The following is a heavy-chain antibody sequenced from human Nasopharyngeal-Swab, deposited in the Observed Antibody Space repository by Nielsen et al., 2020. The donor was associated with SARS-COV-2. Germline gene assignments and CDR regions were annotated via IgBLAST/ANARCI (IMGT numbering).Heavy chain of an antibody. V-gene: IGHV3-48*02. CDR3: ARDGITTGRDDAFDI. J-gene: IGHJ3*02. Sequence: LSLTRAASGFTFSSSGMDWVRQAPGKGLEWVSFIAGSGSTVYRDSVKGRFTVSRDNARNLVYLQMNSLRDEDTAVYYCARDGITTGRDDAFDIWGQGTMVTVSS. D-gene: IGHD1-1*01. CDR1: GFTFSSSG. CDR2: IAGSGSTV.